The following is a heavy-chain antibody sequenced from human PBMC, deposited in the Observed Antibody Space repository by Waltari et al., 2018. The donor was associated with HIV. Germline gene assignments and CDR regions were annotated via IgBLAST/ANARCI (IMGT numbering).Heavy chain of an antibody. J-gene: IGHJ6*02. CDR1: GGSLGTDY. CDR2: INPSGGT. CDR3: AGIVHRASYSMDV. Sequence: QVQLQQWGAGLLKPSETLSVPCTVYGGSLGTDYWNWVRHLPGKGLEWIGEINPSGGTTYKSSLKSRVTISSDWSKNHFSLKLTSVTAADTALYYCAGIVHRASYSMDVWGQGTTVTVSS. V-gene: IGHV4-34*01. D-gene: IGHD2-8*01.